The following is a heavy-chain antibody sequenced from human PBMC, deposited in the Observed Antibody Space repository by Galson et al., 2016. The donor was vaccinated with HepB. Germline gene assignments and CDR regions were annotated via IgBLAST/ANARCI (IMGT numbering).Heavy chain of an antibody. CDR3: ATSDSGSDTFVDV. J-gene: IGHJ6*02. CDR1: GFTFSRYE. Sequence: SLRLSCAASGFTFSRYEMNWVRQAPGKGLEWVPYISRGSGTIYYADSVRGRFTVSRDNARNSLYLQMNSLRDEDTAVYYCATSDSGSDTFVDVWGQGTTVIVTS. CDR2: ISRGSGTI. D-gene: IGHD2/OR15-2a*01. V-gene: IGHV3-48*02.